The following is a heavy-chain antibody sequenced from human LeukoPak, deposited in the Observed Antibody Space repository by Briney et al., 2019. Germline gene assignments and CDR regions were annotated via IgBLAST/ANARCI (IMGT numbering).Heavy chain of an antibody. CDR1: GFSFSNFW. D-gene: IGHD2-2*01. J-gene: IGHJ4*02. CDR2: MNPDGSAT. V-gene: IGHV3-7*01. CDR3: ARTLVEVPGHSVLFDF. Sequence: GGSLRLSCGASGFSFSNFWMSWIRQAPGKGLERVANMNPDGSATYYLDSVKGRFTISRDNAKTSVYLQMNSLRPDDTAVYYCARTLVEVPGHSVLFDFWGQGTLVTVSS.